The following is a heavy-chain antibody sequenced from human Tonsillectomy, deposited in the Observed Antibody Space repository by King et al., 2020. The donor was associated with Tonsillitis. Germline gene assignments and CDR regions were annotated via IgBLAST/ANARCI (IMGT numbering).Heavy chain of an antibody. D-gene: IGHD1-14*01. CDR1: GFTFSSYW. CDR3: ARDSLTATRAFDL. V-gene: IGHV3-7*03. Sequence: VQLVESGGGLVQPGGSLRLSCAASGFTFSSYWMSWVRQAPGKELEWVANIKQDGSEAYYVDSVTGRLTISRDNAENSLYLQMNSLRAEDTAVYYCARDSLTATRAFDLWGRGTLVTVSS. CDR2: IKQDGSEA. J-gene: IGHJ2*01.